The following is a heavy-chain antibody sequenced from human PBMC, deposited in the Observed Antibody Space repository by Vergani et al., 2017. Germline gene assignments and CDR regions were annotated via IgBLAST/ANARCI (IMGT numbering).Heavy chain of an antibody. Sequence: EVQLVESGGGLIQPGGSLRLSCAASGFTVSSNYMSWVRQAPGKGLEWVSVIYSGGSTYYADSVKGRFTISRDNSKNTLYLQMNSLRAEDTAVYYCARVDIVVVPAAIPYYYYYMDVWGKGTTVTVSS. CDR1: GFTVSSNY. V-gene: IGHV3-53*01. CDR2: IYSGGST. J-gene: IGHJ6*03. D-gene: IGHD2-2*03. CDR3: ARVDIVVVPAAIPYYYYYMDV.